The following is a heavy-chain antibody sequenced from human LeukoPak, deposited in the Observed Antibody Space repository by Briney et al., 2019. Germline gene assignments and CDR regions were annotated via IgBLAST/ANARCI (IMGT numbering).Heavy chain of an antibody. D-gene: IGHD3-16*02. J-gene: IGHJ4*02. CDR1: GFTFSNAW. CDR3: TTEDYVWGSYRQFDY. Sequence: GGFLRLSCAASGFTFSNAWMSWVRQAPGKGLEWVGRIKSKTDGGTTDYAAPVKGRFTISRDDSKNTLYLQMNSLKTEDTAVYYCTTEDYVWGSYRQFDYWGRGTLVTVSS. V-gene: IGHV3-15*01. CDR2: IKSKTDGGTT.